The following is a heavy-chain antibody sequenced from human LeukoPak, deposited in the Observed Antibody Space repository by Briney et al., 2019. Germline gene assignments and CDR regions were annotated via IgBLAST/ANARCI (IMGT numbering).Heavy chain of an antibody. D-gene: IGHD1-26*01. V-gene: IGHV1-69-2*01. CDR3: ATDGGSYTGGAFDI. CDR1: GYTFTDYY. Sequence: ASVKVSCKVSGYTFTDYYMHWVQQAPGKGLEWMGLVDSEDGETIYAEKFQGRVTITADTSTDTAYMELSSLRSEDTAVYYCATDGGSYTGGAFDIWGQGTMVTVSS. J-gene: IGHJ3*02. CDR2: VDSEDGET.